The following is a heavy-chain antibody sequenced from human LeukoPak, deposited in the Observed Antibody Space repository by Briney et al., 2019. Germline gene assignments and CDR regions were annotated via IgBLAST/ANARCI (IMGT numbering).Heavy chain of an antibody. CDR2: IYHSGST. J-gene: IGHJ4*02. CDR3: ARDGVYCTNGVCYDLDY. Sequence: SETLSLTCTVSGYSISSGYYWGWIRQPPGKGLEWIGSIYHSGSTYYNPSLKSRVTISVDTSKNQFSLKLSSVTAADTAVYYCARDGVYCTNGVCYDLDYWGQGTLVTVSS. CDR1: GYSISSGYY. D-gene: IGHD2-8*01. V-gene: IGHV4-38-2*02.